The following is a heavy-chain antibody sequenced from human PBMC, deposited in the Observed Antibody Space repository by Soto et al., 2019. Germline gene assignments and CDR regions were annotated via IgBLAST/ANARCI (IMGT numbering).Heavy chain of an antibody. CDR1: GGTFSSYA. J-gene: IGHJ4*02. V-gene: IGHV1-69*01. Sequence: QVQLVQSGAEVKKPGSSVKVSCKASGGTFSSYAISWVRQAPGQGLEWMGGSIPIFGTANYAQRFQGRVTITADESTSTAYMELSSLRSEDTAVYYCARVRMQDDFSPGSLDYWGQGTLVTVSS. CDR3: ARVRMQDDFSPGSLDY. D-gene: IGHD3-3*01. CDR2: SIPIFGTA.